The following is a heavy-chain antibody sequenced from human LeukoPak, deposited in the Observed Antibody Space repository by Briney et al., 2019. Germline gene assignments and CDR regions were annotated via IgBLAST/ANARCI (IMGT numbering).Heavy chain of an antibody. CDR1: GGSISSSSYY. CDR2: IYYSGST. D-gene: IGHD1-26*01. J-gene: IGHJ4*02. V-gene: IGHV4-39*01. CDR3: ARDGEWEGGSLDY. Sequence: SETLSLTCTVSGGSISSSSYYWTWIRQPPGKGLEWIGSIYYSGSTYYNPSLKSRLTISVDTSKNQFSLKLSSVTAADTAVYYCARDGEWEGGSLDYWGQGTLVTVSS.